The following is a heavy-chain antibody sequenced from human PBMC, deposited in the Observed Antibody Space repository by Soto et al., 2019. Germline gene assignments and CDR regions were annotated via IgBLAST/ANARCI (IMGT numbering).Heavy chain of an antibody. D-gene: IGHD2-2*01. CDR2: IIPVFGTT. Sequence: QVQLVQSGAEVKKPGSSVKVFCKASGGTFSNYTISWVRQAPGQGLEWMGGIIPVFGTTDYEQKFQGRVTITADGSTSTAYMKLSSLRSADTAVYYCARSSPYIVVRKPTGNQEYYGMDVLGQGTTVTVSS. J-gene: IGHJ6*02. CDR3: ARSSPYIVVRKPTGNQEYYGMDV. CDR1: GGTFSNYT. V-gene: IGHV1-69*01.